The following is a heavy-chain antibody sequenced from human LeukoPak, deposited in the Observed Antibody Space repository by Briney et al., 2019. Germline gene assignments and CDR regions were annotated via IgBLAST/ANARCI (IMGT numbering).Heavy chain of an antibody. D-gene: IGHD6-13*01. Sequence: ASVKVSCKASGFTFTSHDYNWVRQATGQGLEWMGWMNPNSGSTGYAQKFQGRVTMTRDTPISTAYMELSSLTSEDTAVYYCARDAQGAAAADDPLDIWGQGTTVTVSS. CDR3: ARDAQGAAAADDPLDI. J-gene: IGHJ3*02. CDR2: MNPNSGST. CDR1: GFTFTSHD. V-gene: IGHV1-8*01.